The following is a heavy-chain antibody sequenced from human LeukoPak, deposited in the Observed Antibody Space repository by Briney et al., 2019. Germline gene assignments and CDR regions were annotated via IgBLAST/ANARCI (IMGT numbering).Heavy chain of an antibody. CDR3: ARLGYCRGGSCYVRYFQH. J-gene: IGHJ1*01. CDR2: ISYSGTS. Sequence: PSETLSLTCIVSGDSISSSNYYWGWIRQPPGMGLEWIGTISYSGTSYYNPSLKSRVTISVDTPKNQVSLKLYSVTAADTAVYYCARLGYCRGGSCYVRYFQHWGQGTLVAVSS. CDR1: GDSISSSNYY. D-gene: IGHD2-15*01. V-gene: IGHV4-39*01.